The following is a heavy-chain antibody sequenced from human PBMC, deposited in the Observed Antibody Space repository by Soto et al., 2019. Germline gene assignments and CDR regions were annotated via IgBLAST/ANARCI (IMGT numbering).Heavy chain of an antibody. CDR2: IYYSGST. CDR1: GGSISSSSYY. V-gene: IGHV4-39*01. CDR3: ARTTVTTGVDY. Sequence: SETLSLTCTVSGGSISSSSYYWGWIRQPPGKGLEWIGSIYYSGSTHYNPSLKSRVTISVDTSKNQFSLKLSSVTAADTAVYYCARTTVTTGVDYWGQGTLVTVSS. J-gene: IGHJ4*02. D-gene: IGHD4-17*01.